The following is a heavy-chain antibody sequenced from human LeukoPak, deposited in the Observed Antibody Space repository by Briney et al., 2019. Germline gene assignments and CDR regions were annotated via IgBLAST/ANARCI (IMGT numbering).Heavy chain of an antibody. CDR1: GFTFSNAW. D-gene: IGHD2-2*01. CDR2: IKSKTEGGTT. J-gene: IGHJ6*04. CDR3: TTVVPAMDV. V-gene: IGHV3-15*01. Sequence: GGSLRLSCAASGFTFSNAWMSRLRQAPGKGLEWVGSIKSKTEGGTTDYDAPVKGRFTISRDDSKNTLYLQMNSLKTEDTAVYYCTTVVPAMDVWGKGTTVTVSS.